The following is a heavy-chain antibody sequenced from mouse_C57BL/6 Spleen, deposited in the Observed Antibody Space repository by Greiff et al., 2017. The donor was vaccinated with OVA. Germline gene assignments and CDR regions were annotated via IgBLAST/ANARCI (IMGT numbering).Heavy chain of an antibody. CDR2: ISYSGST. Sequence: EVMLVESGPGLAKPSQTLSLTCSVTGYSITSDYWNWIRKFPGTKLEYMGYISYSGSTYYNPSLKRLISRTLDKSKNQYYLQLNSVTTEDTATYYCARGWYSNGFDYWGQGTTLTVSS. J-gene: IGHJ2*01. V-gene: IGHV3-8*01. D-gene: IGHD2-5*01. CDR3: ARGWYSNGFDY. CDR1: GYSITSDY.